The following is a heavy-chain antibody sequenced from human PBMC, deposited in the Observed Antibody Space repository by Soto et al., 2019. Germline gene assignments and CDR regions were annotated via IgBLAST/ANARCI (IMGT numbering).Heavy chain of an antibody. CDR1: GFTFSSYS. CDR3: ARDYGGRIAARGYYYYGMDV. CDR2: ISSSSSTI. V-gene: IGHV3-48*02. D-gene: IGHD6-6*01. Sequence: GGSLRLSCAASGFTFSSYSMNWVRQAPGKGLEWVSYISSSSSTIYYADSVKGRFTISRDNAKNSLYLQMNSLRDEDTAVYYCARDYGGRIAARGYYYYGMDVWGQGTTVTVSS. J-gene: IGHJ6*02.